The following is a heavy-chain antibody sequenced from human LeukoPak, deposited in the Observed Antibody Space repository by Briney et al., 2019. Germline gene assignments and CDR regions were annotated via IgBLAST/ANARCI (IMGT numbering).Heavy chain of an antibody. CDR2: ISSSGSTI. J-gene: IGHJ4*02. CDR1: GFTFSDYY. Sequence: GGSLRLSCAASGFTFSDYYMSWIRQAPGKGLEWVSYISSSGSTIYYADSVKGRFTISRDNAKKSLYLQMNSLRAEDTAVYYCAREEVNTKRGFDYWGQGTLVTVSS. CDR3: AREEVNTKRGFDY. D-gene: IGHD3-16*01. V-gene: IGHV3-11*01.